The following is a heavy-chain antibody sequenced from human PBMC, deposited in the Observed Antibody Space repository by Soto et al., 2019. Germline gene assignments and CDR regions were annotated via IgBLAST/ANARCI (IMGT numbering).Heavy chain of an antibody. Sequence: SSETLSLTCTVSGGSISSYYWSWIRQPPGKGLEWIGYIYYSGSTNYNPSLKSRVTISVDTSKNQFSLKLSSVTAADTAVYYCARGGAVPAAMVYWFDPWGQGTLVTVSS. CDR1: GGSISSYY. V-gene: IGHV4-59*01. J-gene: IGHJ5*02. D-gene: IGHD2-2*01. CDR2: IYYSGST. CDR3: ARGGAVPAAMVYWFDP.